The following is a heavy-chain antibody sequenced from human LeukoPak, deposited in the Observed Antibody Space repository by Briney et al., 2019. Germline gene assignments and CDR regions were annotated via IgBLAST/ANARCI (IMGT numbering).Heavy chain of an antibody. CDR1: GPSITTYM. D-gene: IGHD1-26*01. CDR2: IYSGGST. J-gene: IGHJ3*02. Sequence: PGGSLRLSCAASGPSITTYMMNWVRQAPGKGLEWVSVIYSGGSTYYADSVKGRFTISRDNSKNTLYLQMNSLRAEDTAVYYCARGGSYLSAFDIWGQGTMVTVSS. CDR3: ARGGSYLSAFDI. V-gene: IGHV3-66*01.